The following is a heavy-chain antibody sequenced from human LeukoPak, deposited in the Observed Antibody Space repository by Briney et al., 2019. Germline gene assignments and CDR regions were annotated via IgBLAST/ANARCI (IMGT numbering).Heavy chain of an antibody. CDR3: ARGVRGYSYGLYNWFDP. D-gene: IGHD5-18*01. CDR1: GGTFSSYA. Sequence: SVKVSCKASGGTFSSYAISWVRQAPGQGLEWMGRIIPIFGTANYAQKFQGRVTITTDESTSTAYMELSSLRSEDTAVYYCARGVRGYSYGLYNWFDPWGQGTLVTVSS. J-gene: IGHJ5*02. V-gene: IGHV1-69*05. CDR2: IIPIFGTA.